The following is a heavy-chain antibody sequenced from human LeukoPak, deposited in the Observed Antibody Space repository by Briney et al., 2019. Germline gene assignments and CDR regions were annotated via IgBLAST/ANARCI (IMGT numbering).Heavy chain of an antibody. CDR1: GYTFTGYY. D-gene: IGHD3-22*01. Sequence: ASVKVSCKASGYTFTGYYMHWVRQAPGQGLEWMGWINPNSGGTNYAQKFQGRVTMTRDTSISTAYMELSRLRSDDTAVYYCARGVSTVITTRTRWFDPWGQGTLVTVSS. CDR2: INPNSGGT. V-gene: IGHV1-2*02. J-gene: IGHJ5*02. CDR3: ARGVSTVITTRTRWFDP.